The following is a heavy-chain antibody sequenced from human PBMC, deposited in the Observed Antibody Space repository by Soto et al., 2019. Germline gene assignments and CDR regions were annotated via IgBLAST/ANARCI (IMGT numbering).Heavy chain of an antibody. CDR1: GGSISSGGYY. D-gene: IGHD3-3*01. CDR3: ARDWNGYNYYYGMDG. J-gene: IGHJ6*02. CDR2: ISHSGST. V-gene: IGHV4-31*03. Sequence: SETLSLPCTVSGGSISSGGYYWSLIRQHPGTGLEWIGHISHSGSTYYNTSLKSRVTISVDTSRNQFSLKLNSVTVADTAVYYCARDWNGYNYYYGMDGSGQGTTVTVSS.